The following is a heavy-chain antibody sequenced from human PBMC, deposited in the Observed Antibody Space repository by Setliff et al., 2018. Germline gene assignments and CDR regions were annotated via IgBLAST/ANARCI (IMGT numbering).Heavy chain of an antibody. V-gene: IGHV3-48*01. D-gene: IGHD6-13*01. J-gene: IGHJ6*03. CDR3: ARARGSSWLFYYMDV. Sequence: GSLRHACAASGFTFRSYTMNWVRQAPGKGLEWVSYISSSSSTIYYADSVKGRFTISRDNAKNSLYLQMNSLRAEDTAVYYCARARGSSWLFYYMDVWGKGTTVTVSS. CDR2: ISSSSSTI. CDR1: GFTFRSYT.